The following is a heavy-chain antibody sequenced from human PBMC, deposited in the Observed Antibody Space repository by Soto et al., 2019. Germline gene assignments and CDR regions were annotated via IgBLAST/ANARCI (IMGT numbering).Heavy chain of an antibody. Sequence: EVQLVESGGGLVQPGGSLRLSCAASGFTFSPYWMSWVRQAPGKGLEWVAIIKDDGGDEHYLEAVRGRFTISRDNAKKSLYLAMDSLRVEDTAVYYCAAGSGWISDTWGQGTLVTVSS. J-gene: IGHJ5*02. CDR3: AAGSGWISDT. D-gene: IGHD6-19*01. CDR1: GFTFSPYW. CDR2: IKDDGGDE. V-gene: IGHV3-7*05.